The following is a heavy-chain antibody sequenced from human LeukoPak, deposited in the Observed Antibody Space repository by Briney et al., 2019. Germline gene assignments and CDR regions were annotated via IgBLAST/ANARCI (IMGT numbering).Heavy chain of an antibody. CDR1: GYTFASHY. CDR3: ARKYSYNSGGLDH. D-gene: IGHD6-19*01. V-gene: IGHV1-46*01. J-gene: IGHJ4*02. Sequence: ASVKVSCKASGYTFASHYMHWVRQAPGQGLEWMGVISPSGGSPAYAQKFQGRVNMTRDTSTSTFYMELSSLRSEDTAMYYCARKYSYNSGGLDHWGQGALVTVPS. CDR2: ISPSGGSP.